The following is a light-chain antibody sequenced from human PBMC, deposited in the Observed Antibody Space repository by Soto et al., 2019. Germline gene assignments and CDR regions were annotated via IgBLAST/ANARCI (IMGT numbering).Light chain of an antibody. CDR3: QQYKRYSPLT. CDR1: QTISTW. Sequence: DIQMTQSPSTLSGSVGDRVTITCRASQTISTWLAWYQHKPGKAXNLLIYKASRLETGVPSRFSGSGSGTEFTLTISFLQTDDFATYDGQQYKRYSPLTFGGGTKVDIK. J-gene: IGKJ4*01. CDR2: KAS. V-gene: IGKV1-5*03.